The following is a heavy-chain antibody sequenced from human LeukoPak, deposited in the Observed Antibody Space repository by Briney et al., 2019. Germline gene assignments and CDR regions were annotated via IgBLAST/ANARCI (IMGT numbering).Heavy chain of an antibody. CDR1: GFTFSSYG. D-gene: IGHD2-8*01. CDR2: IWYDGSNK. V-gene: IGHV3-33*01. J-gene: IGHJ4*02. Sequence: GGSLRLSCAASGFTFSSYGMHWVRQAPGKGLEWVAVIWYDGSNKYYADSVKGRFTISRDNSKNTLYLQMNSLRAEDTAVYYCASWDIVLMVYAMWGQGTLVTVSS. CDR3: ASWDIVLMVYAM.